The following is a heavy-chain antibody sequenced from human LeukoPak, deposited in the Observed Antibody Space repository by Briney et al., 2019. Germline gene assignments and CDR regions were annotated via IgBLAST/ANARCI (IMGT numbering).Heavy chain of an antibody. CDR3: ARETRLHSGSYSNDAFDI. D-gene: IGHD1-26*01. J-gene: IGHJ3*02. V-gene: IGHV4-59*01. CDR1: GGSISSYY. Sequence: PSETLSLTCTVSGGSISSYYWSWIRQPPGKGQEWIGYISYSGSTDYNPSLKSRVTISLDTSKNQFSLRLSSVTAADTAVYYCARETRLHSGSYSNDAFDIWGQGTMVTVSS. CDR2: ISYSGST.